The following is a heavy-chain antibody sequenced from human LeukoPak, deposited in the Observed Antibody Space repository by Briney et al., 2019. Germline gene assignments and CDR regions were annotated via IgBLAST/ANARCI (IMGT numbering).Heavy chain of an antibody. D-gene: IGHD1-26*01. CDR3: ASGRGYSGSFFYYFDS. CDR1: GGSFSSGDYY. CDR2: TSYSGST. Sequence: SETLSLTCTLSGGSFSSGDYYWSWIRQPPGKGLEWIGYTSYSGSTNYNPSLKSRITISIDTSKNQFFLKFSSVTAADTAVYFCASGRGYSGSFFYYFDSWGQGTLATVSS. J-gene: IGHJ4*02. V-gene: IGHV4-61*08.